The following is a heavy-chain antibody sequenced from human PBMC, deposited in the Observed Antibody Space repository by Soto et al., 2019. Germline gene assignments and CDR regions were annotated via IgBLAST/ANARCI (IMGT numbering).Heavy chain of an antibody. J-gene: IGHJ6*02. CDR2: INHSGGST. CDR3: ARDLRYFDAGPRGYYYYYGMDV. V-gene: IGHV1-46*01. D-gene: IGHD3-9*01. Sequence: SVKVSCKASGYTFTSYYMHWVRQAPGQGLEWMGIINHSGGSTSYAQKFQGRVTMTRDTSTSTVYMELSSLRSEDTAVYYCARDLRYFDAGPRGYYYYYGMDVWGQGTTVTVSS. CDR1: GYTFTSYY.